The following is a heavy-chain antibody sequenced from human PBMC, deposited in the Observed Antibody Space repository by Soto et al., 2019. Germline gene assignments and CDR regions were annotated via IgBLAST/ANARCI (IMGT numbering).Heavy chain of an antibody. Sequence: LSLTCTVSGGSISSSSYYWGWIRQPPGKGLEWIGSIYYSGSTYYNPSLKSRVTISVDTSKNQFSLKLSSVTAADTAVYYCARLNTAMSHTPHYYYCMDVWGQGTTVTVSS. J-gene: IGHJ6*02. D-gene: IGHD5-18*01. V-gene: IGHV4-39*01. CDR1: GGSISSSSYY. CDR3: ARLNTAMSHTPHYYYCMDV. CDR2: IYYSGST.